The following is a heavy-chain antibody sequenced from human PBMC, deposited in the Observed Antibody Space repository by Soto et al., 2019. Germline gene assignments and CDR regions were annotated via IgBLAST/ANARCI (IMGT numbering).Heavy chain of an antibody. D-gene: IGHD3-16*01. J-gene: IGHJ3*02. CDR2: IFPGDSET. CDR1: GDSFGSYW. Sequence: EVQLVQSGAEVKKPGESLKISCKGSGDSFGSYWIGWVRQMPGKGVEWMGNIFPGDSETRYSPSFQGQVTISADKSIITAYLQWSSLKASDTAMYYCARHASFTSADALDIWGQGTMVTVSP. V-gene: IGHV5-51*01. CDR3: ARHASFTSADALDI.